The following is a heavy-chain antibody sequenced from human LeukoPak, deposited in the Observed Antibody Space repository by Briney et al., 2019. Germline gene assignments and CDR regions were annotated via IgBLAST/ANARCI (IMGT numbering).Heavy chain of an antibody. Sequence: PGGSLRLSCAASGFTFSSYSMNWVRQAPGKGLEWVSSISSSSSYIYYADSVKGRFTISRDNAKNSLYLQMNSLRAEDTAVYYCARAVDRPCETPDYWGQGTLVTVSS. V-gene: IGHV3-21*01. CDR3: ARAVDRPCETPDY. CDR1: GFTFSSYS. J-gene: IGHJ4*02. CDR2: ISSSSSYI. D-gene: IGHD5-24*01.